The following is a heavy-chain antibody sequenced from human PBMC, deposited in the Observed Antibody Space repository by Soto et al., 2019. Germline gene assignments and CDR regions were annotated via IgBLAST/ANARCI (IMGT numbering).Heavy chain of an antibody. CDR2: IKTQNDGGTT. CDR3: TADLPTFIPQVDY. D-gene: IGHD4-4*01. J-gene: IGHJ4*02. CDR1: GFTFTNSL. Sequence: GGSLRLSWAAYGFTFTNSLFNWVRQAPGKGLEWVGRIKTQNDGGTTDYAAPVKDRFTISRDDSKNTLYLQMNSLKTEDTGVYFCTADLPTFIPQVDYWGQGTLVTVSS. V-gene: IGHV3-15*07.